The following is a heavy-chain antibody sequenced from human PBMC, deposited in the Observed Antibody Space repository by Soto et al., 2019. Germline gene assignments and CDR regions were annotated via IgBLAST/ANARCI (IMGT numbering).Heavy chain of an antibody. V-gene: IGHV4-31*03. D-gene: IGHD2-15*01. CDR3: ARDPGGSRLLPENWFDP. CDR1: GGSISSGGYY. Sequence: QVQLQESGPGLVKPSQTLSLTCTVSGGSISSGGYYWSWIRQHPGKGLEWIGYIYYSGSTYYNPSIKSRVTISVDTSKNQFSLKLSSVTAADTAVYYCARDPGGSRLLPENWFDPWGQGTLVTVSS. CDR2: IYYSGST. J-gene: IGHJ5*02.